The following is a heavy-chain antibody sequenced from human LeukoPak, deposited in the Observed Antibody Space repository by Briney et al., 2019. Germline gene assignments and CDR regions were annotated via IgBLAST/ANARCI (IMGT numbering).Heavy chain of an antibody. J-gene: IGHJ3*02. Sequence: GGSLRLSCAASGFTVSSNYMSWVRQAPGKGLEWVSVIYSGGSTYYADSVKGRFTISRDNSKNTLYLQMNSLRAEDTAVYYCANKQATGAFDIWGQGTMVTVSS. CDR2: IYSGGST. D-gene: IGHD1-14*01. CDR3: ANKQATGAFDI. CDR1: GFTVSSNY. V-gene: IGHV3-53*01.